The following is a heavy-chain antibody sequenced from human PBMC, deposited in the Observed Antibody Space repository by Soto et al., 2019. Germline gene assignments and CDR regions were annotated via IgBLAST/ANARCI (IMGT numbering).Heavy chain of an antibody. CDR2: ISYDGSNK. Sequence: GGSLRLSCAASGFTFSSYAMHWVRQAPGKGLEWVAVISYDGSNKYYADSVKGRFTISRDNSKNTLYLQMNSLRAEDTAVYYCARASSSSWYLDYWGQGTLVTVSS. CDR1: GFTFSSYA. D-gene: IGHD6-13*01. V-gene: IGHV3-30-3*01. CDR3: ARASSSSWYLDY. J-gene: IGHJ4*02.